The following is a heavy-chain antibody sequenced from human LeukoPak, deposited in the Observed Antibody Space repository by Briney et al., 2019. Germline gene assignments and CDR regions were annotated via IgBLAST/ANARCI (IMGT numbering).Heavy chain of an antibody. D-gene: IGHD1-26*01. CDR3: ASWDAPGFDY. CDR1: GYTFTGYY. Sequence: ASVKVSCKASGYTFTGYYMHWVRQAPGQGLEWMGWINPKNGGRSYAQKFQARVTMTTDTSTNTAYMELSSLRFDDTAVYYCASWDAPGFDYWGLGTLVTVSS. V-gene: IGHV1-2*02. J-gene: IGHJ4*02. CDR2: INPKNGGR.